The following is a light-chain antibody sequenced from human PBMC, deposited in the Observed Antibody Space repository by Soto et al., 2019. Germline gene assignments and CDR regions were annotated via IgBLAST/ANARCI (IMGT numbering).Light chain of an antibody. V-gene: IGKV2-30*01. CDR3: MQGTHWTRK. CDR1: ESLVYSNGNTY. CDR2: KVF. Sequence: EVVMTQSPLSLPVTLGQPASISCRSSESLVYSNGNTYLNWFQQTPGQSPRRLFYKVFNRDSGVPDRFSGSGSGTDFTRKISRVEAEDVGVYYCMQGTHWTRKFGQRTKVEIK. J-gene: IGKJ1*01.